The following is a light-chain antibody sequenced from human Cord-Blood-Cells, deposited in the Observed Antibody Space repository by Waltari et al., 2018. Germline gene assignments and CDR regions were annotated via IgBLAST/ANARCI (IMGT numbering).Light chain of an antibody. V-gene: IGKV4-1*01. J-gene: IGKJ4*01. CDR3: QQYYSTPLT. CDR2: WAS. Sequence: DIVMTQSPDSLAVSLGERAPINCKSSLSVLYSSNNKNYLAWYQQKPEHPPKLLIYWASTRESGVPDRFSGSGSGTDFTLTISSLQAEDVAVYYCQQYYSTPLTFGGGTKVEIK. CDR1: LSVLYSSNNKNY.